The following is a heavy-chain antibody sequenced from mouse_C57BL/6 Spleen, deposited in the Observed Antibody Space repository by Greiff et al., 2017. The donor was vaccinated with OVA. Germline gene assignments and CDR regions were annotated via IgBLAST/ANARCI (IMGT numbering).Heavy chain of an antibody. CDR1: GYAFSSSW. V-gene: IGHV1-82*01. CDR2: IYPGDGDT. J-gene: IGHJ4*01. CDR3: ARRIENAMDY. Sequence: QVQLQQSGPELVKPGASVKISCKASGYAFSSSWMNWVKQRPGKGLEWIGRIYPGDGDTNYNGKFKGKATLTADKSSSTAYMQLSSLTSEDSAVYFCARRIENAMDYWGQGTSVTVSS.